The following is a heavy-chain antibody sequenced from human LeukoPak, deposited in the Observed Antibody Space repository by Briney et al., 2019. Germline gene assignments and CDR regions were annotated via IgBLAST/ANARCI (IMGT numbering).Heavy chain of an antibody. CDR3: ARARVVSGGSYLEYYFDY. CDR1: GFSFSDYY. CDR2: ISSRGTTI. V-gene: IGHV3-11*01. J-gene: IGHJ4*02. D-gene: IGHD1-26*01. Sequence: PGGSLRLSCAASGFSFSDYYVSWIRQAPGKGLECVSYISSRGTTIYYANSVKGRFTISRDNAKNSLYLQMNSLRAEDTAVYYCARARVVSGGSYLEYYFDYWVQGTLVTVSS.